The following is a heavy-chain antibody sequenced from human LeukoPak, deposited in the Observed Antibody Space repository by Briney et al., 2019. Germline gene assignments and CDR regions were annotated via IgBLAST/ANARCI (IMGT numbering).Heavy chain of an antibody. J-gene: IGHJ3*02. CDR1: GFTFSSYA. CDR3: ARHRATRVDAFDI. Sequence: GSLRLSCAASGFTFSSYAMSWIRQPPGKGLEWIGYIYYSGSTNYNPSLKSRVTISVDTSKNQFSLKLSSVTAADTAVYYCARHRATRVDAFDIWGQGTMVTVSS. CDR2: IYYSGST. V-gene: IGHV4-59*08. D-gene: IGHD3-10*01.